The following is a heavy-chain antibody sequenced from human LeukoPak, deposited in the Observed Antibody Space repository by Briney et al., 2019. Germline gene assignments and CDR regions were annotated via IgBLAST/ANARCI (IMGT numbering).Heavy chain of an antibody. CDR2: IYHRGST. V-gene: IGHV4-38-2*02. Sequence: PSETLSLTCTVSNYSIKTGYFWGWLRPPPGKGLEWIGTIYHRGSTYYNPSLRSRVTISVDTSKNQFFLRLSSVTAADTAVFYCARGSSSGYFDYWGQGTVVTVSS. J-gene: IGHJ4*02. D-gene: IGHD6-13*01. CDR1: NYSIKTGYF. CDR3: ARGSSSGYFDY.